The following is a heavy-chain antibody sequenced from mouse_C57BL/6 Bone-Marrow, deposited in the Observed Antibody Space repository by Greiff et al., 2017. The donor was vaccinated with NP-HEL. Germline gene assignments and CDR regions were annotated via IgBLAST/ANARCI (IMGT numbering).Heavy chain of an antibody. J-gene: IGHJ3*01. V-gene: IGHV10-3*01. CDR1: GFTFNTYA. CDR3: VGDHYGKGWFAD. CDR2: IRSKSSNYAT. Sequence: EVQLVESGGGLVQPKGSLKLSCAASGFTFNTYAMHWVRQAPGKGLEWVARIRSKSSNYATSYAFSVKARITISRDESQSMLYLQMNNLKTEDTAMYYCVGDHYGKGWFADWGQGTLVTVSA. D-gene: IGHD2-1*01.